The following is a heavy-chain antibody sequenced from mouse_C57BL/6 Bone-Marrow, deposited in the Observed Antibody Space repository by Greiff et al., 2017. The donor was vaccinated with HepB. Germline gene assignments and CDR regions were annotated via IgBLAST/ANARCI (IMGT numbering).Heavy chain of an antibody. CDR2: ISSGGSYT. Sequence: DVHLVESGGDLVKPGGSLKLSCAASGFTFSSYGMSWVRQTPDKRLEWVATISSGGSYTYYPDSVKGRFTISRDNAKNTLYLQLSSLKSEDTAVYYCGRREGYAWFAYWGQGTLVTVSA. CDR3: GRREGYAWFAY. V-gene: IGHV5-6*01. D-gene: IGHD2-2*01. J-gene: IGHJ3*01. CDR1: GFTFSSYG.